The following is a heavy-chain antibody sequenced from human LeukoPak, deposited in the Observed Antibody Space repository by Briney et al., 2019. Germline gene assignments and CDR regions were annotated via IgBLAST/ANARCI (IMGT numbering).Heavy chain of an antibody. D-gene: IGHD3-22*01. CDR1: GGSISSGDYY. Sequence: PSETLSLTCTVSGGSISSGDYYWSWIRQPPGKGLEWIGYIYYSGSTYYNPSLKSRVTISVDTSKNQFSLKLSSVTAADTAAYYCVRENYDSSGFDYWGQGTLVTVSS. V-gene: IGHV4-30-4*08. CDR3: VRENYDSSGFDY. CDR2: IYYSGST. J-gene: IGHJ4*02.